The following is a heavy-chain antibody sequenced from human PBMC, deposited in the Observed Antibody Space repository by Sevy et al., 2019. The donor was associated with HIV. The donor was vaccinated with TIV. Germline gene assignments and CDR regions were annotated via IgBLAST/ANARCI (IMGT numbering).Heavy chain of an antibody. CDR1: GGSISSYY. Sequence: SETLPLTCTVSGGSISSYYWSWIRQPPGKGLEWIGYIYYSGSTNYNPSLKSRVTISVDTSKNQFSLKLSSVTAADTAVYYCAREWQWPNNWFDPWGQGTLVTVSS. D-gene: IGHD6-19*01. CDR2: IYYSGST. CDR3: AREWQWPNNWFDP. V-gene: IGHV4-59*01. J-gene: IGHJ5*02.